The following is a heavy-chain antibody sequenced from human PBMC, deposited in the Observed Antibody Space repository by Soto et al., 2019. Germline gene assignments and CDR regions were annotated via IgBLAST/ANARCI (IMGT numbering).Heavy chain of an antibody. Sequence: QLQLQVSGPGLVKPSETLSLTCTVPGGSISSSSYYWGWIRQPTGKGLAWIGSIYYSGSTYYNPSLKSRVTISVDTSKNQFARKMSSVTAAATAVYYCARHGPDCGFHMWGNYFDYWGQGSLVTVSS. V-gene: IGHV4-39*01. CDR1: GGSISSSSYY. CDR2: IYYSGST. D-gene: IGHD3-16*01. CDR3: ARHGPDCGFHMWGNYFDY. J-gene: IGHJ4*02.